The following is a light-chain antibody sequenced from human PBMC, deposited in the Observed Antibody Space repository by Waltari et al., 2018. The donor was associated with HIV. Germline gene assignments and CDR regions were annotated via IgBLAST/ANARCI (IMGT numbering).Light chain of an antibody. CDR3: ISYRSGFTLM. CDR1: SFDVGDYNY. V-gene: IGLV2-14*01. CDR2: EVT. J-gene: IGLJ3*02. Sequence: QSALTQPASVSGSPGQSITISCTGTSFDVGDYNYVPWYQQRPGKAPKLLIYEVTNRPSGVCNRFSGSKSGNTASLTISGLQAEDEADYYCISYRSGFTLMFGGGTKLTVL.